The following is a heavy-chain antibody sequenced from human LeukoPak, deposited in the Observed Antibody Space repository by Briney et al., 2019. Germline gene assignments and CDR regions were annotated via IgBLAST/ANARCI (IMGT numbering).Heavy chain of an antibody. CDR3: ASIYGSGSLIDY. CDR2: IYSGGST. CDR1: GFTVSSNY. J-gene: IGHJ4*02. Sequence: GGSLRLSCAASGFTVSSNYMSWVRQAPAKGLEWVSVIYSGGSTYYADSVKGRFTISRDNSKNTLYLQMNSLRAEDTAVYYCASIYGSGSLIDYWGQGTLVTVSS. V-gene: IGHV3-53*01. D-gene: IGHD3-10*01.